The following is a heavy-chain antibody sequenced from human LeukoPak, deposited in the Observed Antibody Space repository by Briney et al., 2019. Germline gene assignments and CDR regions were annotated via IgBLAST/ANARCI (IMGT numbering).Heavy chain of an antibody. CDR1: GGSITSYY. V-gene: IGHV4-59*01. CDR3: ARGGVNYKIAGP. Sequence: SETLSLTCTVSGGSITSYYWTWIRQPPGKGLEWLGYIYYSGSTSYNPSLKSRVTISVDTSKNQFSLRLSSVTAADTAVYYCARGGVNYKIAGPWGQGALVTVSS. J-gene: IGHJ5*02. D-gene: IGHD3-10*01. CDR2: IYYSGST.